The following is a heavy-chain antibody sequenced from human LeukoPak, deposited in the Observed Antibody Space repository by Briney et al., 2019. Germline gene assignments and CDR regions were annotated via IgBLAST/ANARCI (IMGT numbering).Heavy chain of an antibody. CDR2: INPNSGGT. J-gene: IGHJ5*02. CDR3: TRGAAAGDSENWFDP. CDR1: GYTFTSYY. V-gene: IGHV1-2*02. Sequence: ASVKVSCKASGYTFTSYYMHWVRQAPGQGLEWMGWINPNSGGTNYAQRFQGRVTTTRDTSISTAYMELSRLRSDDTAVYYCTRGAAAGDSENWFDPWGQGTLVTVSS. D-gene: IGHD6-13*01.